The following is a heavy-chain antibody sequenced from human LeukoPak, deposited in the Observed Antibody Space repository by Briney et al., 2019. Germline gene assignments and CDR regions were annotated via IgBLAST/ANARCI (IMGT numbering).Heavy chain of an antibody. Sequence: GRSLRLSCAASGFTFSSYDMHWVRQPTGKGLEWVSAIGTAGDTYYPGSVKGRFTISRENAKNSLYLQMNSLRAGDTAVYYCARSGSHRTIDYWGQGTLVTVSS. CDR1: GFTFSSYD. V-gene: IGHV3-13*01. CDR2: IGTAGDT. CDR3: ARSGSHRTIDY. D-gene: IGHD1-26*01. J-gene: IGHJ4*02.